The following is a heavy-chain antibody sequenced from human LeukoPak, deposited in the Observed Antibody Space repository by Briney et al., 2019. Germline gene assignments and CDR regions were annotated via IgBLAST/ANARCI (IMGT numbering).Heavy chain of an antibody. Sequence: GGSLRLSCAASGFTFSSYWMHWVRQAPGKGLVWVSRINSDGSSASYADSVKGRFTISRDNAKNTLYLQMNSLRAEDTAVYYCARGGYCSGGSCYGRDAFDIWGQGTMVTVSS. CDR1: GFTFSSYW. D-gene: IGHD2-15*01. J-gene: IGHJ3*02. CDR3: ARGGYCSGGSCYGRDAFDI. CDR2: INSDGSSA. V-gene: IGHV3-74*01.